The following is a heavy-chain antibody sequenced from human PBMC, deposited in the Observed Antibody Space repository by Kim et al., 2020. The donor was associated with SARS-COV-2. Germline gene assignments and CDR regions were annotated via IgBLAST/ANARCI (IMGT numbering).Heavy chain of an antibody. CDR3: ARHENSGTYPLDN. J-gene: IGHJ4*02. D-gene: IGHD3-10*01. CDR1: GDSISNYY. Sequence: SETLSLTCFVSGDSISNYYWSWIRQPPGKRLEWFAWVHPMGRNMYNPSLKSRVTISLDTSLNLFSLTLRSVTAADTAVYYCARHENSGTYPLDNWGQGTLLTVSS. CDR2: VHPMGRN. V-gene: IGHV4-59*08.